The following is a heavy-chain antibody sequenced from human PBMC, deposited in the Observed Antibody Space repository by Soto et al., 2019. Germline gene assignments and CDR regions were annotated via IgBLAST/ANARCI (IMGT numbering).Heavy chain of an antibody. CDR3: ARVPRAFCGRECSSAN. CDR1: GFIFGSYG. CDR2: ISYDGTNK. J-gene: IGHJ4*02. V-gene: IGHV3-30*03. Sequence: QVQLVESGGGVVQPGRSLRLSCTASGFIFGSYGMHWVRQAPGKGLEWVALISYDGTNKYYPDSVKGRFTISRDNPRNMLYLEMNSLSAEDTAMYYCARVPRAFCGRECSSANWGQGTQVTVSS. D-gene: IGHD2-21*01.